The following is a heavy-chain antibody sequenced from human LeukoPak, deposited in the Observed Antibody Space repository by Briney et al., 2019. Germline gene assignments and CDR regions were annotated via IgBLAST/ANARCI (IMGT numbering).Heavy chain of an antibody. CDR1: GVTLTNYG. Sequence: GGSLRLSCTVSGVTLTNYGMSWVRQAPGKGLGWVAGISDSGGTTNYADSVMGRFTFSRDSPKSPLYLKMNRLRAEATALYFCAKRGVVIRVILVGFHKEAYYFDSWGQGALVTVS. CDR3: AKRGVVIRVILVGFHKEAYYFDS. CDR2: ISDSGGTT. J-gene: IGHJ4*02. V-gene: IGHV3-23*01. D-gene: IGHD3-22*01.